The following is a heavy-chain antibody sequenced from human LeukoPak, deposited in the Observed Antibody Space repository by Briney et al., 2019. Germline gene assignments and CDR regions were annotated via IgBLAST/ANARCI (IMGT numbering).Heavy chain of an antibody. V-gene: IGHV4-34*01. D-gene: IGHD2-15*01. CDR2: INHSGSI. J-gene: IGHJ6*03. CDR3: ARGRYRSGGSCYRYYYYYMDV. Sequence: SETLSLTCAVYGGSFSGYYWSWIRQPPGKGLEWIGEINHSGSINYNPSLKSRVTISVDTSKNQFSLKLSSVTAADTAVYYCARGRYRSGGSCYRYYYYYMDVWGKGTTVTVSS. CDR1: GGSFSGYY.